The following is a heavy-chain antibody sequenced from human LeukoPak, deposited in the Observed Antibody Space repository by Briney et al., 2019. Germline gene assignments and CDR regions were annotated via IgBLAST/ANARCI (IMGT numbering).Heavy chain of an antibody. J-gene: IGHJ4*02. D-gene: IGHD4-17*01. CDR3: ARENGDYADGPDFDY. V-gene: IGHV4-59*01. CDR2: VYYSGST. Sequence: PSETLSLTCTVSGGSISSYYWSWIRQPPGKGLEWIGYVYYSGSTNYNPSLKSRVTISVDTSKNQFSLKLSSVTAADTAVYYCARENGDYADGPDFDYWGQGTLVTVSS. CDR1: GGSISSYY.